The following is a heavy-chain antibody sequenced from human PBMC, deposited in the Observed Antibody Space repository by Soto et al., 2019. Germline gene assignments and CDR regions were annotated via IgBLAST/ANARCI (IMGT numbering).Heavy chain of an antibody. D-gene: IGHD4-17*01. CDR2: ISYDGSNK. Sequence: QVQLVESGGGVVQPGRSLRLSCAASGFTFSSYAMHWVRQAPGKGLEWVAVISYDGSNKYYADSVKGRFTISRDNSKNTLYLQMNSRRAEDTAVYYCARVLGTTVTFGDYWGQGTLVTVSS. CDR1: GFTFSSYA. V-gene: IGHV3-30-3*01. J-gene: IGHJ4*02. CDR3: ARVLGTTVTFGDY.